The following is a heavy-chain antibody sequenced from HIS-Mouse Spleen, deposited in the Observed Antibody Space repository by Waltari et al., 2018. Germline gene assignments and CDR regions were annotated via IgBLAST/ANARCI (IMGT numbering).Heavy chain of an antibody. V-gene: IGHV3-33*01. D-gene: IGHD6-6*01. CDR1: GFTFSSYG. Sequence: QVQLVESGGGVVQPGRSLRLSWAASGFTFSSYGLLGVRQAPGKGLEWVAVIWYDGSNKYYADSVKGRFTISRDNSKNTLYLQMNSLRAEDTAVYYCARYSSSSGVDYWGQGTLVTVSS. CDR3: ARYSSSSGVDY. J-gene: IGHJ4*02. CDR2: IWYDGSNK.